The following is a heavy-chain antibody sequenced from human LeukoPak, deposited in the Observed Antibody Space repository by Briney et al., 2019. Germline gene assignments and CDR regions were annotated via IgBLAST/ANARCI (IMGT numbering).Heavy chain of an antibody. D-gene: IGHD6-19*01. CDR2: INWNGGST. CDR1: GFTFSSYG. V-gene: IGHV3-20*01. J-gene: IGHJ4*02. CDR3: ARVGWYSSGWTPFDY. Sequence: GGTLRLSCAASGFTFSSYGMSWVRQAPGKGLEWVSGINWNGGSTGYADSVKGRFTISRDNAKNSLYLQMNSLRAEDTALYHCARVGWYSSGWTPFDYWGQGTLVTVSS.